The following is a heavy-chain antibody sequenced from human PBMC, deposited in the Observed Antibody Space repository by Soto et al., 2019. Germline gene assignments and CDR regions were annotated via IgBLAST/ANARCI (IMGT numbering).Heavy chain of an antibody. V-gene: IGHV4-59*01. J-gene: IGHJ6*02. Sequence: SETLSLTCTVSGGSISSYYWSWIRQPPGKGLEWIGYIYYSGSTNYNPSLKSRVTISVDTSKNQFSLKLSSVTAADTAVYYCARAIQIERGERRYYCYYYGMDVWGQSTPVTVSS. CDR1: GGSISSYY. D-gene: IGHD1-1*01. CDR2: IYYSGST. CDR3: ARAIQIERGERRYYCYYYGMDV.